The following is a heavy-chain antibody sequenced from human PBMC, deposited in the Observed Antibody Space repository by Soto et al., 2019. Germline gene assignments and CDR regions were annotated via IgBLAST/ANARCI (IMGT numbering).Heavy chain of an antibody. J-gene: IGHJ4*02. D-gene: IGHD2-21*02. CDR3: VEDHCGGDCYSKPDFDY. V-gene: IGHV3-33*06. Sequence: QVQLVESGGGVVQPGRSLRLSCAASGFTFSTYGIHWVRQAPGKGLEWLAVIWYDGSKKYYADSVQGRFTISRDNSKNTGYRQMNRLRAEDTAVYYCVEDHCGGDCYSKPDFDYWGQGTLVTVSS. CDR2: IWYDGSKK. CDR1: GFTFSTYG.